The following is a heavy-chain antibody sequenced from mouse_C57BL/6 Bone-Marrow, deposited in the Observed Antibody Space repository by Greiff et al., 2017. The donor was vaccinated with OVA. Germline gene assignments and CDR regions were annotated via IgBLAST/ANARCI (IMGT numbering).Heavy chain of an antibody. CDR1: GYTFTSYW. CDR2: IDPSDCYT. D-gene: IGHD2-4*01. CDR3: ARYYDYDGFAY. Sequence: QVQLQQPGAELVMPGASVKLSCKASGYTFTSYWMHWVTQRPGQGLEWIGEIDPSDCYTNYTQKFKGKSTLTVDKSSSTAYMQLSSLTSEDSAVYYCARYYDYDGFAYWGQGTLVTVSA. J-gene: IGHJ3*01. V-gene: IGHV1-69*01.